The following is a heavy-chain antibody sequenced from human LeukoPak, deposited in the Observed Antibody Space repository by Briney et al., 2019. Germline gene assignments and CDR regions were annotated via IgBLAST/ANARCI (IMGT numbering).Heavy chain of an antibody. CDR2: INPSGGST. V-gene: IGHV1-46*01. Sequence: GASVKVSCKASGYTFTSYYMHWVRQAPGQGLEWMGIINPSGGSTSYAQKFRGRVTMTRDMSTSTVYMELSSLRSEDTAVYYCAWAYYDFWSGYYKYYFDYWGQGTLVTVSS. J-gene: IGHJ4*02. CDR3: AWAYYDFWSGYYKYYFDY. CDR1: GYTFTSYY. D-gene: IGHD3-3*01.